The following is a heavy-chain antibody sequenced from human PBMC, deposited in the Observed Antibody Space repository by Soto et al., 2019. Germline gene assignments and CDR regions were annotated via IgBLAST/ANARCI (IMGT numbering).Heavy chain of an antibody. J-gene: IGHJ4*02. CDR2: IYYSGST. D-gene: IGHD6-13*01. CDR1: GGSISSGGYY. V-gene: IGHV4-31*03. Sequence: SETLSLTCTFSGGSISSGGYYLSWIRQHPGKGLEWIGYIYYSGSTYYNPSLKSRVTISVDTSKNQFSLKLSSVTAADTAVYYCARGRPHIAAAGADFDYWGQGTLVTVSS. CDR3: ARGRPHIAAAGADFDY.